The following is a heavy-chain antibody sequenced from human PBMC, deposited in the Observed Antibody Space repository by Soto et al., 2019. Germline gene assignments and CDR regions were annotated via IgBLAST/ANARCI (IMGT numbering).Heavy chain of an antibody. CDR2: INGGGGNT. CDR3: ARRLTTETTVFDY. J-gene: IGHJ4*01. Sequence: EVQLLGSGGGLVQPGGSLRLSCAAAGITLNNYAMSWVRQVPGKGLEWVSGINGGGGNTYYTDPVKGRFTISRDNSKNMLYLQMSSLGAEDTAIYYCARRLTTETTVFDYWGHGTLVTVSS. CDR1: GITLNNYA. D-gene: IGHD4-17*01. V-gene: IGHV3-23*01.